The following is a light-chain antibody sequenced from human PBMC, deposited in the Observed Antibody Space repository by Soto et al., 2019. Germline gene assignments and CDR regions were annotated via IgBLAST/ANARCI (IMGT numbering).Light chain of an antibody. CDR1: SSDVGGYNY. Sequence: QSVLTQPASVSGSPGQSITISCTGTSSDVGGYNYVSWYQQHPGKAPKLMMYGVSNRPSGVSSRFSGSKSGNTASLTISGLLTEDEADYYCNSFTSTSSYVFGTGTKLTVL. J-gene: IGLJ1*01. CDR2: GVS. V-gene: IGLV2-14*01. CDR3: NSFTSTSSYV.